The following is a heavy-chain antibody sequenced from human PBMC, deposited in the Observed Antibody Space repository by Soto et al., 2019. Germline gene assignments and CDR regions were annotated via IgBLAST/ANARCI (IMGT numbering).Heavy chain of an antibody. CDR1: GYIFTSYT. CDR2: ITAGNGST. V-gene: IGHV1-3*01. CDR3: ARTAGPTPFDP. D-gene: IGHD6-19*01. Sequence: ASVKVSCKASGYIFTSYTMHWVRQAPGQRLEWMGRITAGNGSTKYSRKFQGRLTITRDTSASTVYMELNNLRSEDTAVYYCARTAGPTPFDPWGQGTPVTVSS. J-gene: IGHJ5*02.